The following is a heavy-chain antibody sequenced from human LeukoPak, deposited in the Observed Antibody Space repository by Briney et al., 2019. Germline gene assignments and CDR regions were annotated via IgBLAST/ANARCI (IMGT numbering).Heavy chain of an antibody. CDR2: INHSGST. J-gene: IGHJ6*03. D-gene: IGHD3-10*01. V-gene: IGHV4-34*01. Sequence: SETLSLTCAVYGGSFSGYYWSWIRQPPGKGLEWIGEINHSGSTNYNPSLKSRVTISVGTSKNQFSLILNSVTDADTALYYCARETKGSNYLYYYMDVWGKGTTVTVSS. CDR3: ARETKGSNYLYYYMDV. CDR1: GGSFSGYY.